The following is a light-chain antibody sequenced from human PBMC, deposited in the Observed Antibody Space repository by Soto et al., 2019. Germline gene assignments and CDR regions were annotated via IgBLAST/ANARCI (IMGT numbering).Light chain of an antibody. V-gene: IGKV1-39*01. CDR3: QQSYSTPRT. CDR1: QSISIF. CDR2: GAS. Sequence: DIQMTQSPSSLSASVGDRVTITCRASQSISIFVNWYQQKPGKAPNLLIYGASSLQSGVPSRFSGSGSGTDFTLTISSLQPEDFATDYCQQSYSTPRTFGPGTKVDIK. J-gene: IGKJ3*01.